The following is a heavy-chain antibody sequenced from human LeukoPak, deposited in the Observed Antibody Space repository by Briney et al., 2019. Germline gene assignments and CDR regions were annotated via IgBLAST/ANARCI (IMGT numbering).Heavy chain of an antibody. J-gene: IGHJ4*02. D-gene: IGHD3-3*01. CDR1: GYTFTSYD. Sequence: ASVKVSCKASGYTFTSYDINWVRQAPGQGLEWMGKIIPILGIANYAQKFQGRVTITADKSTSTAYMELSSLRSEDTAVYYCARDPLDFWSAGSIPHYFDYWGQGTLVTVSS. CDR2: IIPILGIA. V-gene: IGHV1-69*04. CDR3: ARDPLDFWSAGSIPHYFDY.